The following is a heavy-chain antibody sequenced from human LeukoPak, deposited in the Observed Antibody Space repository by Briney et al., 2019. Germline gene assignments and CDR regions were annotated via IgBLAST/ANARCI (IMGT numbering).Heavy chain of an antibody. CDR1: GYTFTSYG. CDR3: ARVWARFGELLYGVLDY. V-gene: IGHV1-18*01. CDR2: ISTYNGNT. Sequence: ASVKVSCKASGYTFTSYGISWVRQAPGQGLEWMGWISTYNGNTNYAQKFQGRVTMTTDTSTSTAYMELRSLRSDDTAVYYCARVWARFGELLYGVLDYWGQGTLVTVSS. J-gene: IGHJ4*02. D-gene: IGHD3-10*01.